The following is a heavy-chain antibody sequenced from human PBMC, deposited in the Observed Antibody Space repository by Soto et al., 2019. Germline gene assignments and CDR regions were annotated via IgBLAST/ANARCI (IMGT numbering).Heavy chain of an antibody. CDR1: GGSISSGDYY. J-gene: IGHJ4*02. V-gene: IGHV4-30-4*01. D-gene: IGHD5-12*01. Sequence: QVQLQESGPGLVKPSQTLSLTCTVSGGSISSGDYYWSWIRQPPGKGPEWIGYIYYSGSTYYNPSLKSRVTISVDTSKNQFSLKLSSVTAADTAVYYCARVSSLDGYNLDYWGQGTLVTVSS. CDR3: ARVSSLDGYNLDY. CDR2: IYYSGST.